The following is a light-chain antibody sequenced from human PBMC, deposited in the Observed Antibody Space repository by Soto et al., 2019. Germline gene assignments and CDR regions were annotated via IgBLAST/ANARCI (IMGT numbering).Light chain of an antibody. V-gene: IGKV3-20*01. CDR3: QQYGTSPPYT. CDR2: VAS. Sequence: EIVLTQSPGTLSLSPGERATLSCRASQSVRNSYLAWYQQKPGQAPRLLIYVASTRATGIPDRFSGSGSGTDFTLTISRLEPEDFAVYYCQQYGTSPPYTFGQGTKLEIK. J-gene: IGKJ2*01. CDR1: QSVRNSY.